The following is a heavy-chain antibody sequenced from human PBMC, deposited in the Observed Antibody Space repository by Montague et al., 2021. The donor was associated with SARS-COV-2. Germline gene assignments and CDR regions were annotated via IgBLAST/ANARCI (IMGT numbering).Heavy chain of an antibody. J-gene: IGHJ6*02. CDR1: GFTVSSNN. CDR3: AARADYYYGMDV. CDR2: IYSGGST. V-gene: IGHV3-66*01. Sequence: SLRLSCAASGFTVSSNNMSWVRQAPGKGLEWVSVIYSGGSTQYADSVKGRFTNSRDKSNYTLYLQMNSLRAEDTAVYYCAARADYYYGMDVWGQGTSVTVSS.